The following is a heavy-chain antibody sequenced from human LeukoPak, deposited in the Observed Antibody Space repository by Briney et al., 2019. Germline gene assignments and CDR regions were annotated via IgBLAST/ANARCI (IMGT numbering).Heavy chain of an antibody. CDR2: INPNSGGT. Sequence: ASVKVSCKAAGYTFTGYYMFWMRQAPGQGLEWMGRINPNSGGTNYAQKFQGRVTMTRDTSISTAYMELSRLRSDDTAVYYCARGYCSGGSCYSVENWFDPWGQGTLLTVSS. CDR1: GYTFTGYY. V-gene: IGHV1-2*06. D-gene: IGHD2-15*01. J-gene: IGHJ5*02. CDR3: ARGYCSGGSCYSVENWFDP.